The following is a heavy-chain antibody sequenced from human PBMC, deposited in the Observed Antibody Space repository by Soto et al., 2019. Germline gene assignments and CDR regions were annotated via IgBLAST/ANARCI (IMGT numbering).Heavy chain of an antibody. V-gene: IGHV4-59*01. J-gene: IGHJ5*02. CDR2: IYYSGST. D-gene: IGHD3-10*01. CDR1: GGSLSSYD. CDR3: ARIYGLNWFDP. Sequence: SETLCLTCTVSGGSLSSYDGSWIRQPPGKGLEWIGYIYYSGSTNYNPSLKSRVTISVDTSKNQFSLKLSSVSAADTAVYYCARIYGLNWFDPWGQGTLVTVSS.